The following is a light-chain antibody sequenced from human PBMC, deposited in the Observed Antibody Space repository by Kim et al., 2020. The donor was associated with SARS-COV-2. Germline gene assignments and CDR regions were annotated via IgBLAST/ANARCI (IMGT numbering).Light chain of an antibody. J-gene: IGLJ2*01. CDR3: CSYGGSSNLV. Sequence: GQSITISCTGTSSDIGNYKLVSWYQHHPGKAPRLMCYEVRKRPAGVSDRFSGSKSGSTASLTSSGLQAEDEADYYCCSYGGSSNLVFGGGTQLTVL. V-gene: IGLV2-23*02. CDR1: SSDIGNYKL. CDR2: EVR.